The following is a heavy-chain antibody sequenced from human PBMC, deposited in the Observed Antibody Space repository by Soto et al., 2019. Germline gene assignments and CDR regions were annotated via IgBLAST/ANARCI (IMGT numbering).Heavy chain of an antibody. V-gene: IGHV1-18*01. CDR3: ASDLTRWNRSFDY. Sequence: QVQLVPAVAEVKQPGASVKVFCKASGYTFTSYGISWVLQAPVQGLEWMGWISAYNGNTNYAQKLQGRVTMTTDTSTSTAYMELRSLRSEDTAVYDCASDLTRWNRSFDYWGQGTLDNVSA. D-gene: IGHD3-16*02. CDR2: ISAYNGNT. CDR1: GYTFTSYG. J-gene: IGHJ4*02.